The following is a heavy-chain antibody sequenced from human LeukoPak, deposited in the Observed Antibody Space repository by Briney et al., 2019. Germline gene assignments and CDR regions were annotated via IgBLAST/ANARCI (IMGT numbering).Heavy chain of an antibody. V-gene: IGHV4-39*01. CDR1: GASISSTSYC. CDR2: LSCDGGT. Sequence: SETLSLTWTVSGASISSTSYCWGWVRQPPGEGLEWIGTLSCDGGTYYNPSLKTRVTTSVDTSNNQFSLRLSSVTAADTAVYYCARRNYPYYFDYWGQGTLVTVSS. J-gene: IGHJ4*02. CDR3: ARRNYPYYFDY. D-gene: IGHD4-11*01.